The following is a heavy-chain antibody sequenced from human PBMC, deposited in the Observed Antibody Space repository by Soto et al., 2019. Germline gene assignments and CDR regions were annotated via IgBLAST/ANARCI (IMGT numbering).Heavy chain of an antibody. Sequence: PGGSLRLSCVASGFTFSTYTMSWVRQAPGKGLEWLSSIGTSTSYIYYANSVKGRFTISRDNAKNSVFLQMDSLRAEDTAMYYCARENQVGANNWFDPWGQGTLVTVSS. V-gene: IGHV3-21*01. CDR3: ARENQVGANNWFDP. D-gene: IGHD1-26*01. CDR1: GFTFSTYT. J-gene: IGHJ5*02. CDR2: IGTSTSYI.